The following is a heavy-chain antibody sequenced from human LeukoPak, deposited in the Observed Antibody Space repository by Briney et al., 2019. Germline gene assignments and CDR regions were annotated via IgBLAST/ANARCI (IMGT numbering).Heavy chain of an antibody. CDR2: IIPILGIA. V-gene: IGHV1-69*04. CDR3: ARDFREYNWNDVNAFDI. D-gene: IGHD1-20*01. CDR1: GYTFTSYD. Sequence: ASVKVSCKTSGYTFTSYDINWVRQAPGQGLEWMGRIIPILGIANYAQKFQGRVTITADKSTSTAYMELSSLRSEDTAVYYCARDFREYNWNDVNAFDIWGQGTMVTVSS. J-gene: IGHJ3*02.